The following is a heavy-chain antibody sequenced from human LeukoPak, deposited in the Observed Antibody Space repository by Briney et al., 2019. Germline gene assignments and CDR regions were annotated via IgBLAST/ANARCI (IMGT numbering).Heavy chain of an antibody. CDR3: AGTVTTIFDYVGYFDY. CDR2: IIPISGTA. CDR1: GGTFSSYA. D-gene: IGHD4-11*01. Sequence: SVKVSCKTSGGTFSSYAISWVRQAPGQGLEWMGGIIPISGTANYAQKFQGRVTITTDESTSTAYMELSSLRSEDTAVYYCAGTVTTIFDYVGYFDYWGQGTLVTVSS. J-gene: IGHJ4*02. V-gene: IGHV1-69*05.